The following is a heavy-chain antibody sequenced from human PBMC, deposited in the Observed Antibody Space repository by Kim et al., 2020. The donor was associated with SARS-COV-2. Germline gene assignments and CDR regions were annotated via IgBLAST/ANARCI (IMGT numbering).Heavy chain of an antibody. D-gene: IGHD1-26*01. CDR1: GFTFSSYA. Sequence: GGSLRLSCAASGFTFSSYAMSWVRQAPGKGLEWVSAISGSGGSTYYADSVKGRFTISRDNSKNTLYLQMNSLRAEDTAVYYCAKGPHGGGAADRLWARDAFDIWGQGTMVTVSS. CDR2: ISGSGGST. CDR3: AKGPHGGGAADRLWARDAFDI. J-gene: IGHJ3*02. V-gene: IGHV3-23*01.